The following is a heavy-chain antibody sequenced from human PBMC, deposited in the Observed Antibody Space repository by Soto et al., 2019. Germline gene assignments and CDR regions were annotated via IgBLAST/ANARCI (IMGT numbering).Heavy chain of an antibody. CDR2: ISYDGSNQ. V-gene: IGHV3-30*03. CDR3: ARGIPADY. Sequence: QVQLVESGGGVVQPGRSLRLSCAASGFTFSDYGMHWVRQAPGKGLEWVAVISYDGSNQYYADSVKGRFTISRDKSKNTLCLQMNSLRPEDSAVYYCARGIPADYWGQGTQVTVSS. J-gene: IGHJ4*02. D-gene: IGHD2-2*01. CDR1: GFTFSDYG.